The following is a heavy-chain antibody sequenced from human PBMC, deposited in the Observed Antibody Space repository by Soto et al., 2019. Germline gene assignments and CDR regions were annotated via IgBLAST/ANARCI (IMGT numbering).Heavy chain of an antibody. CDR3: ARGDSTDCSNVVCSFFYNHDMDV. V-gene: IGHV1-2*04. CDR1: GYSFTDYH. D-gene: IGHD2-8*01. J-gene: IGHJ6*02. Sequence: ASVKVSCKASGYSFTDYHIHWVRQAPGQGLEWLGRINPKSGGTSTAQKFQGWVTMTTDTSISTASMELTRLTSGDTAIYYCARGDSTDCSNVVCSFFYNHDMDVWGQGTTVTVSS. CDR2: INPKSGGT.